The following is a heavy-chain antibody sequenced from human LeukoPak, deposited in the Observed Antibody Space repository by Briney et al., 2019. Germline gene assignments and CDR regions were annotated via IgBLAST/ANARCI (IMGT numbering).Heavy chain of an antibody. D-gene: IGHD3-22*01. CDR1: GFTFSSYA. Sequence: GGSLRLSCAASGFTFSSYAMHWVRQAPGKGLEWVAVISYDGSNKYYADSVKGRFTISRDNTKNSLYLQMDSMRVEDTAVYYCAGGSGWTTTYWGQGTLVTVSS. CDR2: ISYDGSNK. CDR3: AGGSGWTTTY. J-gene: IGHJ4*02. V-gene: IGHV3-30-3*01.